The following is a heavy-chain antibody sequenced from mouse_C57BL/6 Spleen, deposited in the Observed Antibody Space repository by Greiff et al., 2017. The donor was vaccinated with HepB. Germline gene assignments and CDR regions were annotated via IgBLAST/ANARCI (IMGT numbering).Heavy chain of an antibody. CDR3: ARKGNGRDY. Sequence: VQLQQSGPELVKPGASVKISCKASGYSFTGYYMNWVKQSPEKSLEWIGEINPSTGGTTYNQKFKAKATLTVDKSSSTAYMQLKSLTSEDSAVYYWARKGNGRDYWGQGTTLTVSS. V-gene: IGHV1-42*01. D-gene: IGHD1-2*01. CDR2: INPSTGGT. J-gene: IGHJ2*01. CDR1: GYSFTGYY.